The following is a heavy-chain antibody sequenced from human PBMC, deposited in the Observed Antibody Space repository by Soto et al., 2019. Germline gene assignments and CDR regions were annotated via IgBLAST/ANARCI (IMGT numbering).Heavy chain of an antibody. Sequence: QPGGSLRLSCAASGFSFSDYAMSWVRQAPGKGLEWVSVISESGGSTHYADSVRGRFTVSRDNSKNSLSLRMNSLRDEDTAVYFCAKRSPYSSGWYSPIFDYWGQGA. J-gene: IGHJ4*02. CDR2: ISESGGST. CDR3: AKRSPYSSGWYSPIFDY. D-gene: IGHD6-13*01. V-gene: IGHV3-23*01. CDR1: GFSFSDYA.